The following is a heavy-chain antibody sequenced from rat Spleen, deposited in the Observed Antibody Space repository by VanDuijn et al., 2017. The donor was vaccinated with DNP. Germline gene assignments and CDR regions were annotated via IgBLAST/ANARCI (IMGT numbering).Heavy chain of an antibody. CDR2: IRYDGGFT. J-gene: IGHJ2*01. Sequence: EVQLVESGGGLVQPGRSLKLSCAASGFTFSDYNMAWVRQAPRKGLEWVAYIRYDGGFTKYGDSVKCRFTISRDNAKNTLYLQMNSLRSEDMATYYCARWNSGHFDYWGQGVMVSVSS. D-gene: IGHD4-3*01. CDR1: GFTFSDYN. CDR3: ARWNSGHFDY. V-gene: IGHV5-22*01.